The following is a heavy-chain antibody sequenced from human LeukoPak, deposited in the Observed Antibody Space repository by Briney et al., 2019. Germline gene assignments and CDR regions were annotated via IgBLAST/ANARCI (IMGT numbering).Heavy chain of an antibody. CDR1: GFTFSSYN. CDR3: ARDGGRSLGATCFDY. D-gene: IGHD1-26*01. Sequence: GGSLRLTCATSGFTFSSYNMDWVRQAPGKGLGWVSSISTDSRYIYYTDSVKGRFTISRDNAKNSLYLQMDSLRAEDTAVYYCARDGGRSLGATCFDYWGQGTLVTVSS. CDR2: ISTDSRYI. V-gene: IGHV3-21*01. J-gene: IGHJ4*02.